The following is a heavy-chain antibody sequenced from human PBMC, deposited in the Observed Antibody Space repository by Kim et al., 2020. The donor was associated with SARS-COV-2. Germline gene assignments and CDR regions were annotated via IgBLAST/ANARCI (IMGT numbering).Heavy chain of an antibody. CDR2: ISSSSSTI. D-gene: IGHD2-2*03. CDR1: GFTFSSYS. CDR3: ASWVDIVVVPAAQGPTLNYYYYYGMDV. Sequence: GGSLRLSCAASGFTFSSYSMNWVRQAPGKGLEWVSYISSSSSTIYYADSVKGRFTISRDNAKNSLYLQMNSLRDEDTAVYYCASWVDIVVVPAAQGPTLNYYYYYGMDVWGQGTTVTVSS. V-gene: IGHV3-48*02. J-gene: IGHJ6*02.